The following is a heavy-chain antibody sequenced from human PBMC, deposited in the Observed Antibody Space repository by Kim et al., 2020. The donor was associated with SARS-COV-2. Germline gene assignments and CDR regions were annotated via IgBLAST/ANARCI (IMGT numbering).Heavy chain of an antibody. CDR3: AXXSFRRXSXDF. D-gene: IGHD3-3*02. V-gene: IGHV4-39*01. Sequence: SETLSLTCTVSDGSISISSYYWGWIRQPPGKGLEXIGSIYYNGSPXYNPSLXXRVXMSVDRSKNQFSLXLRSMTXADTAVYYXAXXSFRRXSXDFWXQG. CDR2: IYYNGSP. CDR1: DGSISISSYY. J-gene: IGHJ4*02.